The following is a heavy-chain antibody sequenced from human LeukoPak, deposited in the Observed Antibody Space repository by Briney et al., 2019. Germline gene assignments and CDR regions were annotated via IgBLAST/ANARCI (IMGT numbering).Heavy chain of an antibody. J-gene: IGHJ6*02. V-gene: IGHV4-39*01. CDR3: ARRSVVVVPAAIDYYYYGMDV. CDR2: IYYSGST. D-gene: IGHD2-2*01. Sequence: PSETLSLTCTVSGGSISCSSYYWGWIRQPPGKGLEWIGSIYYSGSTYYNPSLKSRVTISVDTSKNQFSLKLSSVTAADTAVYYCARRSVVVVPAAIDYYYYGMDVWGQGTTVTVSS. CDR1: GGSISCSSYY.